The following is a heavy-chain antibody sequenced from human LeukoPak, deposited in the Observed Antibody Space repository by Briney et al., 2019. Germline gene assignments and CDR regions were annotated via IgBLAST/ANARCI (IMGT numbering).Heavy chain of an antibody. V-gene: IGHV1-69*13. Sequence: GASVKVSCKASGGTFSSYAISWVRQAPGQGLEWMGGIIPIFGTANYAQKFQGRVTITADESTSTAYMELSSLRSEDTAVYYCARVGGSYAGSYFDYWGQGTLVTVSS. CDR3: ARVGGSYAGSYFDY. D-gene: IGHD1-26*01. CDR1: GGTFSSYA. CDR2: IIPIFGTA. J-gene: IGHJ4*02.